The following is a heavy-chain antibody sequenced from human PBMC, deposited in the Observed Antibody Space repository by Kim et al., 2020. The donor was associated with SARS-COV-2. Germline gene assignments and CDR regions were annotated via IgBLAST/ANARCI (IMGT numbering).Heavy chain of an antibody. J-gene: IGHJ4*02. CDR2: IRGSSSAI. CDR3: ARDLHYGFDW. D-gene: IGHD3-10*01. V-gene: IGHV3-48*02. CDR1: GFIFSTYP. Sequence: GGSLRLSCAASGFIFSTYPMNWVRQAPGKGLEWISYIRGSSSAITYADSVKGRFTISRDDAKNSLYLQMDSLRDDDTAVYYCARDLHYGFDWWGQGTLVTVSS.